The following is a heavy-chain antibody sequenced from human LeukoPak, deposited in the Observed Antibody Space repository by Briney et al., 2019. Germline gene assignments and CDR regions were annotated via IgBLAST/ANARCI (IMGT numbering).Heavy chain of an antibody. Sequence: SETLSLTCTVSGGSISSYYWSWIRQPPGKGLEWIGYIYYSGSTNYNPSLKSRVTISVDTSKNQFSLKLSSVTAADTAVHYCARTLGTIFALHFDYWGQGTLVTVSS. CDR2: IYYSGST. CDR3: ARTLGTIFALHFDY. CDR1: GGSISSYY. D-gene: IGHD3-3*01. V-gene: IGHV4-59*01. J-gene: IGHJ4*02.